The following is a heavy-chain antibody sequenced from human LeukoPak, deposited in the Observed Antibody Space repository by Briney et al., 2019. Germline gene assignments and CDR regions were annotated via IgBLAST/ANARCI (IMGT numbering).Heavy chain of an antibody. CDR2: INHSGST. J-gene: IGHJ4*02. D-gene: IGHD5-18*01. V-gene: IGHV4-34*01. Sequence: SETLSLTCAVSGGSFSGYFWSWIRQPPGTGLEWVGEINHSGSTNYNPSPKSRVTISVDTSKNQFSLKLSSVTAADTAVYYCARGGGYSYGYFSSPFDYWGQGTLVTVSS. CDR1: GGSFSGYF. CDR3: ARGGGYSYGYFSSPFDY.